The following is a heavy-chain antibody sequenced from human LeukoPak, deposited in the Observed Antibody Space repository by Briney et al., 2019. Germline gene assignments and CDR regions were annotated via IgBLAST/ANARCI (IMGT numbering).Heavy chain of an antibody. D-gene: IGHD5-24*01. CDR2: INPNGGGT. CDR3: ARERDGTDY. Sequence: ASVKVSCKASGYTFTAYYVHWVRQAPGQGFEWMGWINPNGGGTNYTQNFQGRVTMTRDTSISTAYMEVSSLRSDDTAVYFCARERDGTDYWGQGTLVTVSS. J-gene: IGHJ4*02. V-gene: IGHV1-2*02. CDR1: GYTFTAYY.